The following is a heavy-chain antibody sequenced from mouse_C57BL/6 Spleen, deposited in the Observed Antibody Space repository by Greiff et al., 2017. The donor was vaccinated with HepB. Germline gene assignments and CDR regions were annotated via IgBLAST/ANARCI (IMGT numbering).Heavy chain of an antibody. CDR1: GFTFSDYY. D-gene: IGHD1-2*01. Sequence: EVQLVESEGGLVQPGSSMKLSCTASGFTFSDYYMAWVRQVPEKGLEWVANINYDGSSTYYLDSLKSRFIISRDNAKNILYLQMSSLKSEDTATYYCAREFGFWDYFDYWGQGTTLTVSS. J-gene: IGHJ2*01. V-gene: IGHV5-16*01. CDR3: AREFGFWDYFDY. CDR2: INYDGSST.